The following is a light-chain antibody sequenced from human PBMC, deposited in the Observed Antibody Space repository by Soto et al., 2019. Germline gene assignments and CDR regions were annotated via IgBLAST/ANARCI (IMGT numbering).Light chain of an antibody. CDR2: EVT. CDR1: SSDVGYYDY. J-gene: IGLJ1*01. V-gene: IGLV2-8*01. Sequence: QSALTQPPSASGFPGQSVTISCTGTSSDVGYYDYVYWYQQHPGKAPKLVIYEVTKRPSGVPDRVSASKSGNTASLTVSGLRAEDEADYYCSSYAGSNTFVFGSGTKLTVL. CDR3: SSYAGSNTFV.